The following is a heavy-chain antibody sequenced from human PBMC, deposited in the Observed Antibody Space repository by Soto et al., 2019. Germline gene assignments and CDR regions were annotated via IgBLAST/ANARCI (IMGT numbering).Heavy chain of an antibody. V-gene: IGHV4-59*01. CDR3: SYCSGGSCPGYYYGMDV. Sequence: SDTLSLTCTVSGGSISSYYWSWIRQPPGKGLEWIGYISISGNTDYSPSLKSRATISADTSRNQFSLKLRSVNTADTAVYYCSYCSGGSCPGYYYGMDVWGQGTTVTVSS. D-gene: IGHD2-15*01. CDR2: ISISGNT. J-gene: IGHJ6*02. CDR1: GGSISSYY.